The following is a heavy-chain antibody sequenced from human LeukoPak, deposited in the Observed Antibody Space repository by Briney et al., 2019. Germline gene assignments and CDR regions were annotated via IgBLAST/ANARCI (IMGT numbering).Heavy chain of an antibody. CDR3: ARNGDY. J-gene: IGHJ4*02. Sequence: SETLSLTCAVSGGSISSGGYTWTWIRQPPGKGLEWIGYIYHSGRTYYNPSLKSRVTISVDTSKNQFSLKVTSVTAADTAVYYCARNGDYWGQGTLVTVSS. CDR2: IYHSGRT. V-gene: IGHV4-30-2*02. CDR1: GGSISSGGYT. D-gene: IGHD2/OR15-2a*01.